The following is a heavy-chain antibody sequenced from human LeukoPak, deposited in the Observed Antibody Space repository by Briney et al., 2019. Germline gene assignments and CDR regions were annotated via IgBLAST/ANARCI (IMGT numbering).Heavy chain of an antibody. Sequence: GGSLRLSCAASEFTFSSYGMHWVRQAPGKGLEWVAFIQNDGSNKYYAASVKGRFTISRDNSKNTLYLQMNSLRVEDTAVYYCAKESWASNKRNHFDYWGPGTLVTVSS. CDR1: EFTFSSYG. D-gene: IGHD1-14*01. J-gene: IGHJ4*02. CDR3: AKESWASNKRNHFDY. CDR2: IQNDGSNK. V-gene: IGHV3-30*02.